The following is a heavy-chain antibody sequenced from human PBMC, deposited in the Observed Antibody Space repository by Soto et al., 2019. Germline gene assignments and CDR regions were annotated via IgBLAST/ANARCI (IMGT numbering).Heavy chain of an antibody. V-gene: IGHV4-34*01. J-gene: IGHJ4*02. Sequence: SETLSLTCAVYGGSFSGYYWSWIRQPPGKGLEWIGEINHSGSTNYNPSLKSRVTISVDTSKNQFSLKLSSVTAADTAVYYCARRLTGSYSGPHFDYWGQGTLVTVSS. CDR1: GGSFSGYY. CDR3: ARRLTGSYSGPHFDY. CDR2: INHSGST. D-gene: IGHD3-10*01.